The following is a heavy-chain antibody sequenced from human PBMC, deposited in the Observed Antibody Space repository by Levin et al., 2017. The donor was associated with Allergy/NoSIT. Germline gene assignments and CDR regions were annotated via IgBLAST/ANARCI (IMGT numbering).Heavy chain of an antibody. CDR3: AKDVVFGTSSWSLDF. V-gene: IGHV3-30*18. CDR2: ISYDESDK. Sequence: GGSLRLSCAASGFSFRSFGMHWVRQAPGKGLEWVAVISYDESDKFYADSVKGRFTISRDNTKNTLYLQMNSLRSGDAAVYYCAKDVVFGTSSWSLDFWGQGTLVTVSS. D-gene: IGHD6-13*01. CDR1: GFSFRSFG. J-gene: IGHJ4*02.